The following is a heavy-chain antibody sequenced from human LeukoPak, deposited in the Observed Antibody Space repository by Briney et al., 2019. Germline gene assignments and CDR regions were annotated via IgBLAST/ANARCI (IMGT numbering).Heavy chain of an antibody. J-gene: IGHJ5*02. CDR1: GISIRSYF. D-gene: IGHD2-2*01. CDR2: ISTSGSS. Sequence: KTSETLSLTCSVSGISIRSYFWSWIRQPAGKTLEWIGRISTSGSSKYNPSLKSRVTMSVDTSKNQFSLKLSSVTAADTAVYYCARVCSSTSCYRTRLPARNNWFDPWGQGTLVTVSS. CDR3: ARVCSSTSCYRTRLPARNNWFDP. V-gene: IGHV4-4*07.